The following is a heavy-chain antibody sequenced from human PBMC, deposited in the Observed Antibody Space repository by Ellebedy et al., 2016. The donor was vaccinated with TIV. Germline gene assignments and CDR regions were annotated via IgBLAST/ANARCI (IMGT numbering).Heavy chain of an antibody. J-gene: IGHJ5*02. CDR1: GYTFTSYD. Sequence: AASVKVSCKASGYTFTSYDINWVRQATGQGIEWMGWMNTNSGNTGYAQKFQGRVTMTRNTSISTAYMELSSMISEDTAVYYCARVEKEQWLVTTHWFDPWGQGTLVTVSS. CDR3: ARVEKEQWLVTTHWFDP. V-gene: IGHV1-8*01. CDR2: MNTNSGNT. D-gene: IGHD6-19*01.